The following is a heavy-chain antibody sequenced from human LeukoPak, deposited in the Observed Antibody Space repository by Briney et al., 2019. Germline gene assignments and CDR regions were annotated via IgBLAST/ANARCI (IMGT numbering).Heavy chain of an antibody. J-gene: IGHJ6*03. D-gene: IGHD3-9*01. CDR3: ARGRKNILTGYYHYYYMDV. V-gene: IGHV4-61*08. Sequence: SETLSLTCAVSGGSISSGGYSWSWIRQPPGKGLEWIGYIYYSGSTNYNPSLKSRVTISVDTSKNQFSLKLSSVTAADTAVYYCARGRKNILTGYYHYYYMDVWGKGTTVTVSS. CDR2: IYYSGST. CDR1: GGSISSGGYS.